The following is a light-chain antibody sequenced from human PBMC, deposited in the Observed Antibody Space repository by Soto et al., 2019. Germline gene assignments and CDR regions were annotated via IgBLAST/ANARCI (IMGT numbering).Light chain of an antibody. J-gene: IGLJ1*01. CDR2: EVS. CDR3: CSYTSSRAYV. Sequence: QSALTQPASVSGSPGQSITISCTGTSSDVGGYNYVSWYQQQSGKAPKLMIHEVSNRPSGVSNRFSGSKSGNTASLTISGLQAEDDAYYYCCSYTSSRAYVFGIGTKVTVL. CDR1: SSDVGGYNY. V-gene: IGLV2-14*01.